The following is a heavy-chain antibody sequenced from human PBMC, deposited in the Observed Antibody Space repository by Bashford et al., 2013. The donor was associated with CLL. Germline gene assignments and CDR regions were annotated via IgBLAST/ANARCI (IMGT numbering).Heavy chain of an antibody. CDR2: ISGDTGNT. CDR1: GYIFKNYG. D-gene: IGHD4-11*01. V-gene: IGHV1-18*01. Sequence: ASVKVSCKASGYIFKNYGISWVRLAPGQGLEWMGWISGDTGNTDFAQKFQGRVTLTTDTSTNTAYMELRNLRSDDTAVYYCARDFQYDALDIWGQGTLVTVSS. CDR3: ARDFQYDALDI. J-gene: IGHJ3*02.